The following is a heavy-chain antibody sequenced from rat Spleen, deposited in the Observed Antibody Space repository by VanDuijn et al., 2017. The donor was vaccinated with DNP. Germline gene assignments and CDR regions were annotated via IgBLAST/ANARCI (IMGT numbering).Heavy chain of an antibody. CDR1: GFIFSNYW. V-gene: IGHV5-31*01. CDR2: ITNTGGDT. Sequence: EVQLVESGGGPVQPGRSLKLSCVASGFIFSNYWMTWIRQAPGKGLEWVTSITNTGGDTYYLDSVKGRFTISRDNAKSTLYLQMDSLRSEDTATYYCARIWDSSYIYGYAYWGQGTLVTVSS. J-gene: IGHJ3*01. CDR3: ARIWDSSYIYGYAY. D-gene: IGHD1-2*01.